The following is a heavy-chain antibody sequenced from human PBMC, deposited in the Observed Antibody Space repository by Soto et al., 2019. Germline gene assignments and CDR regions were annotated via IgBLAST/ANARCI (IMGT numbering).Heavy chain of an antibody. CDR1: GGSISSSSYY. V-gene: IGHV4-39*01. D-gene: IGHD1-7*01. CDR2: LYYSGST. J-gene: IGHJ5*02. CDR3: ATYNWNYRWFDP. Sequence: SETLSLTCTVSGGSISSSSYYXGRIRQPPGKGLEWIGSLYYSGSTYYNPSLKSRVTISVDTSKNQFSLKLSSVTAADTAVYYCATYNWNYRWFDPWGQGTLVTVSS.